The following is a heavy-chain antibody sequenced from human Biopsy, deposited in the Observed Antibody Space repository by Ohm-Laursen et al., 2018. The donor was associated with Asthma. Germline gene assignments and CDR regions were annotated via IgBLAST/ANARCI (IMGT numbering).Heavy chain of an antibody. Sequence: SLRLSCAASGFTFSRYVMHWVRQAPGKGLEWVAAISNDGKNEYYGDSVKGRFTISRDKSKSTLYLQLSSLRAEDTAVYFCAREPIKATYFYGMDVWGQGTTVTVSS. J-gene: IGHJ6*02. CDR2: ISNDGKNE. D-gene: IGHD3-9*01. CDR3: AREPIKATYFYGMDV. V-gene: IGHV3-30*04. CDR1: GFTFSRYV.